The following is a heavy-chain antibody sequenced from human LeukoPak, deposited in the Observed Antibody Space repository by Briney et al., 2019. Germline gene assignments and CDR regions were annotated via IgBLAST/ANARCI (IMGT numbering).Heavy chain of an antibody. J-gene: IGHJ3*02. CDR3: AKAMTTVTTGAFDI. D-gene: IGHD4-17*01. CDR2: ISYDGSNK. CDR1: GFTFSSYA. V-gene: IGHV3-30*01. Sequence: PGGSLRLSCAASGFTFSSYAMHWVRQAPGKGLEWVSVISYDGSNKYYADSVKGRFTISRDNAKNSLYLQMNSLRAEDTAFYYCAKAMTTVTTGAFDIWGQGTMVTVSS.